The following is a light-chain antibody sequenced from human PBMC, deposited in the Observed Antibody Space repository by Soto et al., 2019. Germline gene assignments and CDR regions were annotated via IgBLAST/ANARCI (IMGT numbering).Light chain of an antibody. CDR3: SSYAGSNNFV. V-gene: IGLV2-8*01. Sequence: QSALTQPPSASGSPGQSVTISCTGTSSDVGDYNYVSWHQQHPGKAPKLMIYEVSKRPSGVPDRFSGSKSGNTASLTVSGLQAEDEADYYCSSYAGSNNFVFGGGTKVTVL. CDR2: EVS. J-gene: IGLJ2*01. CDR1: SSDVGDYNY.